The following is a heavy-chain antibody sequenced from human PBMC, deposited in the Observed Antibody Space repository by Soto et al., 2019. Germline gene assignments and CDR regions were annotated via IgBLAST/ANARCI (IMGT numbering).Heavy chain of an antibody. Sequence: GGSLRLSCAASGFTVSSNYMGWVRQAPGKGLEWVSVIYSGGSTYYADSVKGRFTISRDNSKNTLYLQMNSLRAEDTAVYYCASDSSGNSYYFDYCGQGTLVTVSS. CDR2: IYSGGST. V-gene: IGHV3-53*01. D-gene: IGHD3-22*01. CDR3: ASDSSGNSYYFDY. J-gene: IGHJ4*02. CDR1: GFTVSSNY.